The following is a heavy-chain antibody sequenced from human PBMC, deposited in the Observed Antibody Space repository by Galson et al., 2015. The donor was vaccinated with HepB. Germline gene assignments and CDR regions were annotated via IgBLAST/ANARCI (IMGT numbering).Heavy chain of an antibody. D-gene: IGHD3-22*01. Sequence: SVKVSCKASGGTFSSYAISWVRQAPGQGLEWMGGIIPIFGTANYAQKFQGRVTITADESTSTAYMELSSLRSEDTAVYYCARGLGVYYDSSGINFDYWGQGTLVTVSS. V-gene: IGHV1-69*13. CDR2: IIPIFGTA. CDR3: ARGLGVYYDSSGINFDY. CDR1: GGTFSSYA. J-gene: IGHJ4*02.